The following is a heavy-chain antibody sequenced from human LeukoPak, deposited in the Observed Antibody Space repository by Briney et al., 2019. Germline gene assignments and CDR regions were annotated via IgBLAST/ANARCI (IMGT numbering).Heavy chain of an antibody. CDR1: GFTFSNYA. V-gene: IGHV3-23*01. D-gene: IGHD4-17*01. CDR2: ISGSGGST. Sequence: PGGSLRLSCAASGFTFSNYAMTWVRQAPRKRLEWVSTISGSGGSTYYADSAKGRFTISRDNSKNTLYLQMNSLRAEDTAVYYCAKPMTTVTTSAFDIWGQGTMVTVSS. CDR3: AKPMTTVTTSAFDI. J-gene: IGHJ3*02.